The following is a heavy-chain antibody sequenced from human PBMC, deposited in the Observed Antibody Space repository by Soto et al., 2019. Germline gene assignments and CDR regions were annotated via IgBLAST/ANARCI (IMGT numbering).Heavy chain of an antibody. CDR1: GFTFSGST. CDR2: IRSKANDYAT. V-gene: IGHV3-73*02. Sequence: EVQLVQSGGGLVQPGGSLKLSCAASGFTFSGSTVHWVRQASGEGLQWVGRIRSKANDYATTYIASVKGRFTISRDDSRNTAYLQMSDLKTEDTAVYYCTGGYCTGGTCYSGYLQHWGQGALVTVFS. CDR3: TGGYCTGGTCYSGYLQH. J-gene: IGHJ1*01. D-gene: IGHD2-15*01.